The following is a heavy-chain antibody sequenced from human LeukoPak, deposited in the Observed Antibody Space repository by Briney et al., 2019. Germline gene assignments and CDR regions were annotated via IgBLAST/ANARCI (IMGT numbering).Heavy chain of an antibody. D-gene: IGHD3-22*01. CDR2: ISSSSYI. CDR3: ARDKSSGYXFIDY. Sequence: GGSLRLSCAASGFTFSSYSMNWVRQAPGKGLEWVSSISSSSYIYYADSVKDRFTISRDNAKNSLYLQMNSLRAEDTAVYYCARDKSSGYXFIDYWGQGXLVTVSS. CDR1: GFTFSSYS. V-gene: IGHV3-21*01. J-gene: IGHJ4*02.